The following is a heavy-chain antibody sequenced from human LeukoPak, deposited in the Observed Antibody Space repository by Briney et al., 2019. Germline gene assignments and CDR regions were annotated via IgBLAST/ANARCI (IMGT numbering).Heavy chain of an antibody. CDR2: IYHSGST. D-gene: IGHD1-26*01. CDR1: GYSISSGYY. CDR3: ARGGSYSYYYYGMDV. J-gene: IGHJ6*02. Sequence: PSETLSLTCTVSGYSISSGYYWGWIRQPPGKGLEWIGSIYHSGSTYYNPSLKSRVTISVDTSKNQFSLKLSSVTAADTAVYYCARGGSYSYYYYGMDVWGQGATVTVSS. V-gene: IGHV4-38-2*02.